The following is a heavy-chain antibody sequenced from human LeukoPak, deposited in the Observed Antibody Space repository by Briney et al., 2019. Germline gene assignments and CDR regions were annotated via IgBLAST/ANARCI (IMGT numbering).Heavy chain of an antibody. V-gene: IGHV3-7*03. CDR1: GFTFSNYW. J-gene: IGHJ4*02. Sequence: GGSLRLSCAASGFTFSNYWMSWVRQAPGKGLEWVANIKQDRSEKYYVDSVKGRFTISRDNAKNSLYLQMNSLRAEDTALYYCAKVRYDSSGYYYDYWGQGTLVTVSS. CDR2: IKQDRSEK. CDR3: AKVRYDSSGYYYDY. D-gene: IGHD3-22*01.